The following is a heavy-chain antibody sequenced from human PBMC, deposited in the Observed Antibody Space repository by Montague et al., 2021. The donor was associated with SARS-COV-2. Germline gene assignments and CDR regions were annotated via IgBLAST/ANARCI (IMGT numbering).Heavy chain of an antibody. Sequence: SETLSLTCTVSGGSISGDYWSWLRQSPGKGLEWIAYIYDSGAVNXNPSLASRVTISTDTSKNQFSLKVNSVTAADTAVYYCVRGQPYGGPRGDYDIWGQGTVVTVSS. D-gene: IGHD4-23*01. CDR2: IYDSGAV. CDR1: GGSISGDY. CDR3: VRGQPYGGPRGDYDI. J-gene: IGHJ3*02. V-gene: IGHV4-59*01.